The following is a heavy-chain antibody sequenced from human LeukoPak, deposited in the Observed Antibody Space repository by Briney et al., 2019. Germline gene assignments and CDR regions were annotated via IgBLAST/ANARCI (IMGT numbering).Heavy chain of an antibody. D-gene: IGHD3-22*01. V-gene: IGHV3-20*04. CDR2: INWNGGST. CDR3: AREYMGGYYYDSSGYPPDY. CDR1: GFTFDDYG. J-gene: IGHJ4*02. Sequence: GGTLRLSCAASGFTFDDYGMSWVRQAPGKGLEWVSGINWNGGSTGYAGSVKGRFTISRDNAKNSLYLQMNSLRAEDTALYYCAREYMGGYYYDSSGYPPDYWGQGTLVTVSS.